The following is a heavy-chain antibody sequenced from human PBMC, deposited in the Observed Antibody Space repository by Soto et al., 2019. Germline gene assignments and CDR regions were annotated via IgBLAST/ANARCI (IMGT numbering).Heavy chain of an antibody. CDR2: IIPIFGTA. CDR1: GGTFSSSD. CDR3: ARDSTGRTILGVPDACDI. V-gene: IGHV1-69*06. Sequence: VKVSCKASGGTFSSSDISWVRQAPGQVLEWMGGIIPIFGTANYAQKFQGRVTITADKSTSTAYMELSSLRSEDTAVYYCARDSTGRTILGVPDACDIWGHGTMVTV. J-gene: IGHJ3*02. D-gene: IGHD3-3*01.